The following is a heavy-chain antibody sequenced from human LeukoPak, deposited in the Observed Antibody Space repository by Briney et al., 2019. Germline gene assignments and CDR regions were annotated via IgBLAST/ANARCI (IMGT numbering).Heavy chain of an antibody. CDR2: ISPYNGNT. CDR3: ARSSRYSGSFDFDY. J-gene: IGHJ4*02. Sequence: ASVKVSCKASDYTFTDHVISWVRQAPGQGLEWMGRISPYNGNTNYAQKLQGRVTMTTDTSTSTAYMELSSLRSEDTAVYYCARSSRYSGSFDFDYWGQGTLVTVSS. D-gene: IGHD1-26*01. V-gene: IGHV1-18*01. CDR1: DYTFTDHV.